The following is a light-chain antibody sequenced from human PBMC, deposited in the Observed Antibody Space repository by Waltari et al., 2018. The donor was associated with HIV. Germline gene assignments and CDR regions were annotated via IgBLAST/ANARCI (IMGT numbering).Light chain of an antibody. CDR2: VAS. J-gene: IGKJ3*01. CDR3: QQCGGSPLFT. V-gene: IGKV3-20*01. Sequence: EIVLTQSPGTLSLSLGERATLSCRASQNITSSYLAWYQKKPGQAPRLLIYVASTRATSIPDRFSGSGSGTDFILTISRLEPEDFAVYFCQQCGGSPLFTFGPGTKVDI. CDR1: QNITSSY.